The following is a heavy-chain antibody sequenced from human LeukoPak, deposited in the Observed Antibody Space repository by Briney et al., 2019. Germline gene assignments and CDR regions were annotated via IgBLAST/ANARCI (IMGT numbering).Heavy chain of an antibody. Sequence: GGSLRLSCAASGFTFSSYSMNWVRQAPGTGLEWVSSITSNTNYIYYADSVKGRFTISRDNAKNSLYLQMNSLRAEDTAVYYCARPGIAVAGTGDYYFDYWGQGTLVTVSS. CDR1: GFTFSSYS. V-gene: IGHV3-21*01. J-gene: IGHJ4*02. D-gene: IGHD6-19*01. CDR3: ARPGIAVAGTGDYYFDY. CDR2: ITSNTNYI.